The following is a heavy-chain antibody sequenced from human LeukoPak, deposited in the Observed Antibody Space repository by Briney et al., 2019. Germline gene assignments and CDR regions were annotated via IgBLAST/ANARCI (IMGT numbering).Heavy chain of an antibody. Sequence: QPGGSLRLSCVASGFTFSNSLMHWVRQVPGKGLLWVSRISSDGSSSIYADSGKGRFTISRDNAKNTLYLQMNSLRGEDTAVYYCARMATAFDYWGQGTLVTVSS. CDR1: GFTFSNSL. D-gene: IGHD1-1*01. CDR2: ISSDGSSS. CDR3: ARMATAFDY. J-gene: IGHJ4*02. V-gene: IGHV3-74*01.